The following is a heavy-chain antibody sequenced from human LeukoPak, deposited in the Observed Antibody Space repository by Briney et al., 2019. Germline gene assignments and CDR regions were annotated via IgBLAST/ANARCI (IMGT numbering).Heavy chain of an antibody. J-gene: IGHJ6*04. CDR1: GFTFSSYA. Sequence: KAGGSLRLSCAASGFTFSSYAMSWVRQAPGKGLEWIGYIYYSGSTNYNPSLKSRVTISVDTSKNQFSLKLSSVTTADTAVYYCARGVEVWGKGTTVTVSS. V-gene: IGHV4-59*01. CDR3: ARGVEV. CDR2: IYYSGST. D-gene: IGHD2-15*01.